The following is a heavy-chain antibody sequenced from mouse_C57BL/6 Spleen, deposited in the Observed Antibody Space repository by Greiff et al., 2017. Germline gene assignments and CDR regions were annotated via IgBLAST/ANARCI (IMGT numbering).Heavy chain of an antibody. CDR2: ISSGSSTI. D-gene: IGHD2-3*01. Sequence: EVHLVESGGGLVKPGGSLKLSCAASGFTFSDYGMHWVRQAPEKGLEWVAYISSGSSTIYYADTVKGRFTISRDNAKNTLVLQMTSLRSEDTAMYYCARSPDGYYPYYYAMDYWGQGTSVTVSS. CDR3: ARSPDGYYPYYYAMDY. CDR1: GFTFSDYG. V-gene: IGHV5-17*01. J-gene: IGHJ4*01.